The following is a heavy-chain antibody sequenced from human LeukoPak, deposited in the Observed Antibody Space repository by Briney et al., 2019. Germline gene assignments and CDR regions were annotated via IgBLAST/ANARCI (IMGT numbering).Heavy chain of an antibody. Sequence: GGSLRLSCAAPGFTFVSYTMNWVRQAPGKGLEWVSSISSSSTYIYYADSVKGRFTISRDNAKNSLSLQMNSLRAEDTAVYYCARDYGSGNYFLYFDSWGQGTLVTVSS. V-gene: IGHV3-21*01. J-gene: IGHJ4*02. CDR1: GFTFVSYT. CDR3: ARDYGSGNYFLYFDS. D-gene: IGHD3-10*01. CDR2: ISSSSTYI.